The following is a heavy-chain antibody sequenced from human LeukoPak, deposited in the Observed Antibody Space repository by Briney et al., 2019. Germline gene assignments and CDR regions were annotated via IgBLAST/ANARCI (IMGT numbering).Heavy chain of an antibody. CDR2: VSSSSGHI. V-gene: IGHV3-21*01. CDR3: ARDLAHDY. Sequence: KPGGSLRPSCAASGFSFSGYSMNWVRQAPGKGLEWVSSVSSSSGHIYYADSVKGRFTISRDNAKNSLYLQMNTLRAKDTAVYYCARDLAHDYWGQGTLVTVSS. CDR1: GFSFSGYS. J-gene: IGHJ4*02.